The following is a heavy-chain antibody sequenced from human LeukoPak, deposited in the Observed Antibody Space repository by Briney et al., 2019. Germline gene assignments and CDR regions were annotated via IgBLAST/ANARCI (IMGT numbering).Heavy chain of an antibody. CDR2: ISYDGSNK. J-gene: IGHJ3*02. Sequence: GGSLRLSCAASGFTFSSYAMHWVRQAPGKGLEWVAVISYDGSNKYYADSVKGRFTISRDNSKNTLYLQMNSLRAEDTAVYYCAREKNCGGDCYSSAFDIWGQGTMVTVSS. CDR1: GFTFSSYA. CDR3: AREKNCGGDCYSSAFDI. D-gene: IGHD2-21*02. V-gene: IGHV3-30-3*01.